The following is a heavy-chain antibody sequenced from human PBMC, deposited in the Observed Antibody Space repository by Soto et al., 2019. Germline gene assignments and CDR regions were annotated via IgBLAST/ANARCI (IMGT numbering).Heavy chain of an antibody. Sequence: QVQLQESGPGLVKPSQTLSLTCTVSGGSISSGDYYWSWIRQPPGKGLEWIGYIYYSGSTYYNPSLKSRVTISVDTSKNQFSLKLSSVTAADSAVYYCASIPTVQQLVLLDYYYGMDVWGQGTTVTVSS. D-gene: IGHD6-13*01. J-gene: IGHJ6*02. V-gene: IGHV4-30-4*01. CDR1: GGSISSGDYY. CDR2: IYYSGST. CDR3: ASIPTVQQLVLLDYYYGMDV.